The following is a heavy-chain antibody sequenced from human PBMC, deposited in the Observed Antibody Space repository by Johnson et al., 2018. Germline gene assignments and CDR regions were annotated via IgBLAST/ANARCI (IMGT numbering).Heavy chain of an antibody. CDR3: SRGVTDQH. J-gene: IGHJ1*01. V-gene: IGHV4-34*01. Sequence: QVQLQQWGAGLLKPSETLSLSCAVYGGSLSGYYWSWIRQPPGKGRAWIGEINHSGSTNYNASLKSRVTISIDPSKNQFSLKVSSVTAADTAVYYCSRGVTDQHWSQGTLVTVSS. CDR1: GGSLSGYY. D-gene: IGHD4-23*01. CDR2: INHSGST.